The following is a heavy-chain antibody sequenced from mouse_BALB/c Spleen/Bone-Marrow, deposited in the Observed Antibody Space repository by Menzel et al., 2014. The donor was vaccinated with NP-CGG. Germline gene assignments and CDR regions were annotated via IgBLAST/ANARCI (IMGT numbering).Heavy chain of an antibody. CDR2: ISSGGSYT. CDR3: TRDLYDGYYYYAMDY. D-gene: IGHD2-3*01. J-gene: IGHJ4*01. Sequence: EVQGVESGGGLVKPGGSLKLYCAASGFTFSSYTMSWVRQTPEKRLEWVATISSGGSYTYYPDSVKGRFTISRDNAKNTLYLQMGSLKSEDTAMYYCTRDLYDGYYYYAMDYWGQGTSVTVSS. V-gene: IGHV5-6-4*01. CDR1: GFTFSSYT.